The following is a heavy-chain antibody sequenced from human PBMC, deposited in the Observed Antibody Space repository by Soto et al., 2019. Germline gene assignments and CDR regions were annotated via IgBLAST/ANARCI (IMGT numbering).Heavy chain of an antibody. D-gene: IGHD6-6*01. V-gene: IGHV4-59*01. CDR1: GGSITSYC. CDR3: ARDLASPYSSPSMSYYYGMDV. J-gene: IGHJ6*02. CDR2: LYYSACT. Sequence: ETLSLTCTVSGGSITSYCWSWIRHPPGKGLEWIGCLYYSACTNYNPSLTSRVTISLDTPKNQSSLKLSSVTAADTAVYDCARDLASPYSSPSMSYYYGMDVWVQGTRVT.